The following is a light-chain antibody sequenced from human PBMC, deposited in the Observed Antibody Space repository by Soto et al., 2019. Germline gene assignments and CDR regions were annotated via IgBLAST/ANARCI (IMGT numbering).Light chain of an antibody. J-gene: IGLJ2*01. CDR3: ASYTRNTTLV. V-gene: IGLV2-14*01. CDR2: DVN. Sequence: QPVLTQPASVSGSPGQSITISCTGTISDIGGYNFISWYQHHPGKAPKLVIYDVNNRPSGISYRFSGSKSGNTASLTISGLQAEDEADYYCASYTRNTTLVFGGGTKLTVL. CDR1: ISDIGGYNF.